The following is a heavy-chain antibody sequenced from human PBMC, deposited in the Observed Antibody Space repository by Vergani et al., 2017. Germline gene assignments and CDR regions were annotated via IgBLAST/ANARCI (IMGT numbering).Heavy chain of an antibody. J-gene: IGHJ6*03. V-gene: IGHV4-31*03. D-gene: IGHD3-22*01. CDR1: GGSISSGGYY. CDR2: IYYSGST. CDR3: ARVPLVKLYYYYMDV. Sequence: QVQLQESGPGLVKPSQTLSLTCTVSGGSISSGGYYWSWIRQHPGKGLEWIGYIYYSGSTYYNPSLKSRVTISVDTSKNKFSLKRSSVTAADTAVYYCARVPLVKLYYYYMDVWGKGTTVTVSS.